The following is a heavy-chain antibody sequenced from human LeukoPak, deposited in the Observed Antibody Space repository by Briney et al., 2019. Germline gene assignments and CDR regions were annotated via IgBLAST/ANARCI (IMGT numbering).Heavy chain of an antibody. CDR2: INWNGGST. J-gene: IGHJ3*02. V-gene: IGHV3-20*04. CDR1: GFTVSSNY. Sequence: GGSLRLSCAASGFTVSSNYMSWVRQAPGKGLEWVSGINWNGGSTGYADSVKGRFTISRDNAKNSLYLQMNSLRAEDTALYYCARGTLYSYAFDIWGQGTMVTVSS. D-gene: IGHD5-18*01. CDR3: ARGTLYSYAFDI.